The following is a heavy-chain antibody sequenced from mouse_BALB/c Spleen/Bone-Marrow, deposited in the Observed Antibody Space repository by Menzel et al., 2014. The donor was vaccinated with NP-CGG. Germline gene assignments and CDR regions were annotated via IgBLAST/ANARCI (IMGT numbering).Heavy chain of an antibody. CDR1: GFTLNTNA. CDR3: VREDYYRYYFDY. J-gene: IGHJ2*01. CDR2: IRSKSNNYAT. Sequence: EVMLVESGGGLVQPKGSLKLSCAASGFTLNTNAMNWVRQAPGKGLEWVARIRSKSNNYATYYADSVKDRFTISRDDSQNMRYLHMNNLKTEDTAIYYCVREDYYRYYFDYLGQGTTLTVSS. V-gene: IGHV10S3*01. D-gene: IGHD2-14*01.